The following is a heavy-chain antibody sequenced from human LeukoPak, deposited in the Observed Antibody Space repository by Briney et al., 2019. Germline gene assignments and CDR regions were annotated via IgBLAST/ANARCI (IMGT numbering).Heavy chain of an antibody. D-gene: IGHD6-13*01. CDR1: GFTFSNAW. J-gene: IGHJ3*02. Sequence: GGSLRLSCGASGFTFSNAWMSWVRQAPGKGLEWVGCIKSNTDGGTTDYAAPVKGRFTISRDDSKSTLYLQMNSLKTEDTAVYYCTTGYSLIWGQGTMVTVSS. CDR2: IKSNTDGGTT. CDR3: TTGYSLI. V-gene: IGHV3-15*01.